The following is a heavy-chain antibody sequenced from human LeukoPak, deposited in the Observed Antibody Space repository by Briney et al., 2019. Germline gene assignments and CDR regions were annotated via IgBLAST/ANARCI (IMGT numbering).Heavy chain of an antibody. CDR3: ARDNSVEDTAWWFDP. CDR1: GYTFTSYY. CDR2: INPSGGST. V-gene: IGHV1-46*01. Sequence: ASLKVSCKASGYTFTSYYMHCVRQAPGQGLEWMGIINPSGGSTSYAQKFQGRVTMTRDMSTSTDYMELSSLSSEDTAVYYCARDNSVEDTAWWFDPWGQGTLVTVSS. J-gene: IGHJ5*02. D-gene: IGHD4-23*01.